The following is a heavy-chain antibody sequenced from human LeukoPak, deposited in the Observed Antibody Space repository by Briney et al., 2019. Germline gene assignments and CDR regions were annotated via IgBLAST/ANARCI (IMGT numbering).Heavy chain of an antibody. J-gene: IGHJ6*02. CDR2: ISWNSGSI. CDR3: TARCSSTSCYYYYGMDV. V-gene: IGHV3-9*01. Sequence: GRSLRLSCAASGFTFDDYAMHWVRQAPAKGLECVSGISWNSGSIGYADSVKGRSTISRDNAKNSLYLQMNSLRAEDTALYYCTARCSSTSCYYYYGMDVWGQGTTVTVSS. CDR1: GFTFDDYA. D-gene: IGHD2-2*01.